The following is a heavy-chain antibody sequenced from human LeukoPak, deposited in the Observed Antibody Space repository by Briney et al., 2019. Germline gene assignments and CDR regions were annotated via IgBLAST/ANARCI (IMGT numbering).Heavy chain of an antibody. J-gene: IGHJ4*02. D-gene: IGHD6-19*01. CDR2: IYYSGST. CDR3: ARESDSSGWYAVDY. Sequence: PGGSLRLSCAASGFTFSSYAMSWVRQAPGKGLEWIGSIYYSGSTYYNPSLKSRVTISVDTSKNQFSLKLSSVTAADTAVYYCARESDSSGWYAVDYWGQGTLVTVSS. V-gene: IGHV4-39*07. CDR1: GFTFSSYA.